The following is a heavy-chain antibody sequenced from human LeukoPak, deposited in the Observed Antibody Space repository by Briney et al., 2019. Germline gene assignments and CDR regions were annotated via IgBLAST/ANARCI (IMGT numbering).Heavy chain of an antibody. CDR2: IYHDGTT. D-gene: IGHD3-3*01. CDR3: ARSFWSGGNRFDP. V-gene: IGHV4-59*12. Sequence: SETLSLTCTVSGGSISSYYWSWIRQPPGKGLEWIGYIYHDGTTYYTPSLRSRVTISVDKSKNQFSLKLSSVTVADTAVYYCARSFWSGGNRFDPWGQGTLVTVSS. CDR1: GGSISSYY. J-gene: IGHJ5*02.